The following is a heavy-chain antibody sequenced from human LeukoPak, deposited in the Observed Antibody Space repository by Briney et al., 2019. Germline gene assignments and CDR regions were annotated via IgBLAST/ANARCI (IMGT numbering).Heavy chain of an antibody. CDR1: GGTFSSYA. D-gene: IGHD3-16*02. J-gene: IGHJ3*02. Sequence: SVKVSCKASGGTFSSYAISWVRQAPGQGLEWMGRIIPIFGTANYAQKFQGRVTITTDESTSTAYMELSSLRPEDTAVYYCARDGVGYDYVWGSYRHDAFDIWGQGTMVTVSS. V-gene: IGHV1-69*05. CDR3: ARDGVGYDYVWGSYRHDAFDI. CDR2: IIPIFGTA.